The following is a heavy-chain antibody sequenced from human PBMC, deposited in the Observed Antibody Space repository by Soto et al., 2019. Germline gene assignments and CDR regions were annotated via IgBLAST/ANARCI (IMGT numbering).Heavy chain of an antibody. CDR2: IIPIFGTA. V-gene: IGHV1-69*13. CDR3: ASEGSGYDFFDY. Sequence: ASVKVSCKASGGTFSSCAISWVRQAPGQGLEWMGGIIPIFGTANYAQKFQGRVTITADESTSTAYMELSSLRSEDTAVYYCASEGSGYDFFDYCGQGTLVPVSS. CDR1: GGTFSSCA. J-gene: IGHJ4*02. D-gene: IGHD5-12*01.